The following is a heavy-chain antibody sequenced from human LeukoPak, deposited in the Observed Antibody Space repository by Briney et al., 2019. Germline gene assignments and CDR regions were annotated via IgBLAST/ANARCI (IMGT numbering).Heavy chain of an antibody. CDR2: TYNSGGTD. J-gene: IGHJ6*02. CDR3: ARLWDDTAMVTSHYYYGMDV. CDR1: GGSISIYY. V-gene: IGHV4-59*08. D-gene: IGHD5-18*01. Sequence: SETLSLTCTVSGGSISIYYWNWVRQPPGKGLEWIGYTYNSGGTDYNTDYNPSLRSRVTISVDTSKNQFSLKLSSVTAADTAVYYCARLWDDTAMVTSHYYYGMDVWGQGTTVTVSS.